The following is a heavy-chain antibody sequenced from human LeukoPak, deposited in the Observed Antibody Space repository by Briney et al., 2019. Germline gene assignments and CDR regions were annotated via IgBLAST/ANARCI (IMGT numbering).Heavy chain of an antibody. CDR3: AELGITMIGGV. D-gene: IGHD3-10*02. V-gene: IGHV3-48*04. J-gene: IGHJ6*04. CDR1: GFTFSTYS. Sequence: GGSLRLSCAASGFTFSTYSMNWVRQAPGKGLEWVSYISSTSSTIYYADSVKGRFTISRDNAKNSLYLQMNSLRAEDTAVYYCAELGITMIGGVWGKGTTVTISS. CDR2: ISSTSSTI.